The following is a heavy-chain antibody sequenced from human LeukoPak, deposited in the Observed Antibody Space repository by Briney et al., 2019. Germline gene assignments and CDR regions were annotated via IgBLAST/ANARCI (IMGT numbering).Heavy chain of an antibody. CDR3: AKDHSYGSGWFSVGY. CDR2: ISGSGDNT. D-gene: IGHD6-19*01. J-gene: IGHJ4*02. CDR1: GFTFSSYA. V-gene: IGHV3-23*01. Sequence: GSLRLSCAASGFTFSSYAMSWVRRAPGKGLEWVSEISGSGDNTYYADSVKGRFTISRDNSKNTLYLQMNSLRAEDTAVYYCAKDHSYGSGWFSVGYWGQGALVTVSS.